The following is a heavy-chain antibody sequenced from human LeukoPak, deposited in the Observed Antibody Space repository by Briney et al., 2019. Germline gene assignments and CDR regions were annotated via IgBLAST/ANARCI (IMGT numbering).Heavy chain of an antibody. J-gene: IGHJ4*02. CDR2: ISWNSGSI. CDR3: AKDISVVPAAMGYFDY. Sequence: PGRSLRLSCAATGFTFDGYAMHWVRQAPGKGLEWVSGISWNSGSIGYADSVKDRFTISRDNAKNSLYLQMNSLRAEDTALYYCAKDISVVPAAMGYFDYWGRGTLVTVSS. V-gene: IGHV3-9*01. CDR1: GFTFDGYA. D-gene: IGHD2-2*01.